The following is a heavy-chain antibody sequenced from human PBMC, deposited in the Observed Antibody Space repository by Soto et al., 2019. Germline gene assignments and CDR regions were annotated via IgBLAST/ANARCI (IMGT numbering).Heavy chain of an antibody. J-gene: IGHJ4*02. CDR3: ARSVAVPGAHIDY. Sequence: SDTLSLTCTVSGGYVSSGSYYLSWIRQPPGKGLEWIGYIYYTGSTNYSPSLRSRVSISVDTSKNEFSLRLSSVAAADTAVYFCARSVAVPGAHIDYWGQGTQVTVPQ. D-gene: IGHD6-19*01. CDR1: GGYVSSGSYY. V-gene: IGHV4-61*01. CDR2: IYYTGST.